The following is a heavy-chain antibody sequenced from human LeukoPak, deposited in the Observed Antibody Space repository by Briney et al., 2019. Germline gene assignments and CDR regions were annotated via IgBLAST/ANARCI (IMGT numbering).Heavy chain of an antibody. CDR3: ARYEQQLAAFDI. CDR1: GFTFSSYG. V-gene: IGHV3-33*01. J-gene: IGHJ3*02. D-gene: IGHD6-13*01. CDR2: IWYDGSNK. Sequence: GGSLRLSCAASGFTFSSYGMHWVRQAPGKGLEWVAVIWYDGSNKYYADSVKGRSTISRDNSKNTLYLQMNSLRAEDTAVYYCARYEQQLAAFDIWGQGTMVTVSS.